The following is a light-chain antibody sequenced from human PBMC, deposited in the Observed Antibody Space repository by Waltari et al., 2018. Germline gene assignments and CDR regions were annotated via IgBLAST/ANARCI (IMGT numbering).Light chain of an antibody. J-gene: IGLJ2*01. CDR3: SAWDSSLKVVV. CDR2: RNN. Sequence: QAGLTQPPSVSKGLGPPATPTCTGNRNNVADQRAAWLQQFQGHPPKLPSPRNNNRPSGISERLYLSRSGNTASLTITGLQPEDEGDYYCSAWDSSLKVVVFGGGTKLTVL. CDR1: RNNVADQR. V-gene: IGLV10-54*01.